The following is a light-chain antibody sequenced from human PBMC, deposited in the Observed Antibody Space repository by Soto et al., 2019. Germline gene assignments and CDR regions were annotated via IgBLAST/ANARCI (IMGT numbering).Light chain of an antibody. CDR3: NSYAGSKNFGV. V-gene: IGLV2-8*01. CDR2: EVT. CDR1: SSDVGAYNY. J-gene: IGLJ3*02. Sequence: QSVLTQPPSASGSPGQSVTISCTGTSSDVGAYNYVSWYQQHPGKAPKLIIYEVTKRPSGVPDRFSGSKSGNTASLTVSGLQAEDEADYYCNSYAGSKNFGVLGGGTKLTVL.